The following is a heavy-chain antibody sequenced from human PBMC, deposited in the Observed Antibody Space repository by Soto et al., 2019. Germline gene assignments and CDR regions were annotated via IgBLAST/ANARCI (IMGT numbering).Heavy chain of an antibody. D-gene: IGHD2-15*01. V-gene: IGHV3-21*02. CDR2: IGTSTSYI. CDR1: GFTFSTYT. Sequence: EVQLVESGGGLVKPGGSLRLSCVASGFTFSTYTMSWVRQAPGKGLEWLSSIGTSTSYIYYANSVKGRFTITRDNDKTSVFLQLDSVRAEATAMYYCESAAVTYSSLSAFPHWGQGTLVTVSS. CDR3: ESAAVTYSSLSAFPH. J-gene: IGHJ4*02.